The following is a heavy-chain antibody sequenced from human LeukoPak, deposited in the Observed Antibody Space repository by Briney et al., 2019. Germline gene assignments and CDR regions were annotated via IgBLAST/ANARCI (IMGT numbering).Heavy chain of an antibody. D-gene: IGHD3/OR15-3a*01. J-gene: IGHJ3*02. Sequence: AGGSLRLSCAASGFTFSDYWMHWVRQAPGKGLLWVSRINSDGSSTYYADSVKGRFTTSRDNAKNALHLQMNSLTAGDTAVYYCVLDLFSSFAFDIWGQGTMVTVSS. CDR3: VLDLFSSFAFDI. V-gene: IGHV3-74*01. CDR1: GFTFSDYW. CDR2: INSDGSST.